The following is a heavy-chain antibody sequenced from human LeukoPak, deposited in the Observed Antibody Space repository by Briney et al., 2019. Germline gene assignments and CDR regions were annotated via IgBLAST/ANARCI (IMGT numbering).Heavy chain of an antibody. V-gene: IGHV3-23*01. Sequence: PGGSLRLSCAASGFTFSSYAMSWVRQAPGKGLEWVSAISGSGGSTYYADSVKGRFTISRDNSKNTLYLQMNSLRAEDTAVYYCAKDNRAPGITIFGVVIIGAFDIWGQGTMVTVSS. D-gene: IGHD3-3*01. CDR2: ISGSGGST. CDR3: AKDNRAPGITIFGVVIIGAFDI. CDR1: GFTFSSYA. J-gene: IGHJ3*02.